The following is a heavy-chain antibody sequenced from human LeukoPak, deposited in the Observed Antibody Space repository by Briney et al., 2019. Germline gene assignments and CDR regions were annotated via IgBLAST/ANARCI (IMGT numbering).Heavy chain of an antibody. J-gene: IGHJ4*02. V-gene: IGHV4-39*07. Sequence: SETLSLTCTVSGGSISSSSYYWGWIRQPPGKGLEWIGSIYYSGSTYYNPSLKSRVTISVDTSKNQFSLKLSSVTAADTAVYYCARGGRSSWSYFDYWGQGTLVTVSS. CDR1: GGSISSSSYY. CDR2: IYYSGST. CDR3: ARGGRSSWSYFDY. D-gene: IGHD6-13*01.